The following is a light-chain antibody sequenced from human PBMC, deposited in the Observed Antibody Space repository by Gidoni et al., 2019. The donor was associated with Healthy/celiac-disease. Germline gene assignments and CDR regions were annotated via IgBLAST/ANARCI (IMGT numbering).Light chain of an antibody. Sequence: DIALSQFSLSPPVTPGVPFSFSCRSSQSLLLSNGYNYLDWYLQKPGQSPQLLIYLGSNRASGVPDRFSGSGSGTDFTLKISKVEAEDVGVYYCMQALQTPRTFXPXTKVDIK. V-gene: IGKV2-28*01. CDR3: MQALQTPRT. CDR1: QSLLLSNGYNY. J-gene: IGKJ3*01. CDR2: LGS.